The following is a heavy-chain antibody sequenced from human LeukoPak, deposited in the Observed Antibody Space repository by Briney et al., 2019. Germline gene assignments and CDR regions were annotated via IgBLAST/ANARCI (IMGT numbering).Heavy chain of an antibody. CDR2: ISSSSSTI. Sequence: AGGSLRLSCAASGFSFSSYGMYWVRQAPGKGLEWVSYISSSSSTIYYADSVKGRFTISRDNAKNSLYLQMNSLRAEDTAVYYRARGATVTTDYYYYYMDVWGKGTTVTVSS. CDR3: ARGATVTTDYYYYYMDV. J-gene: IGHJ6*03. D-gene: IGHD4-11*01. V-gene: IGHV3-48*04. CDR1: GFSFSSYG.